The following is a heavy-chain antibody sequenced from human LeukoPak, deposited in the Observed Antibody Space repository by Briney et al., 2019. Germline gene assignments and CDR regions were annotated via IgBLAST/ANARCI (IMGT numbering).Heavy chain of an antibody. Sequence: GGSLRLSCTASGFTFSNAWMNWARQAPGKGLEWVASINHNGNVNYYVDSVKGRFTISRDNAKNSLYLQMSNLRAEDTAVYFCARGGGLDVWGQGATVTVSS. V-gene: IGHV3-7*03. J-gene: IGHJ6*02. D-gene: IGHD3-16*01. CDR3: ARGGGLDV. CDR2: INHNGNVN. CDR1: GFTFSNAW.